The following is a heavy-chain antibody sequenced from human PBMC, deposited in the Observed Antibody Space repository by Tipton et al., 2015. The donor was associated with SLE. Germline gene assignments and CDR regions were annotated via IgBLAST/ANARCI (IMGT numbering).Heavy chain of an antibody. Sequence: TLSLTCAVYGGSFSGYYWSWIRQPPGKGLEWIGEINHSGSTNYNPSLKSRVTISVDTSKNQFSLNLNSVTAADTAVYHCARGYYESNGYYSFDYWGLGALVTVSS. CDR3: ARGYYESNGYYSFDY. CDR1: GGSFSGYY. CDR2: INHSGST. D-gene: IGHD3-22*01. J-gene: IGHJ4*02. V-gene: IGHV4-34*01.